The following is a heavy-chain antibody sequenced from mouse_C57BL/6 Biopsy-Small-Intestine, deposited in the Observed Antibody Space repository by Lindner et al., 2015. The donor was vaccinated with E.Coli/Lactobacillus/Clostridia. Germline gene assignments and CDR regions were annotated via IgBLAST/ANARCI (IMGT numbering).Heavy chain of an antibody. Sequence: QLQESGPERGEGLGTSVKISCKASGYTFTDYNMDWVKQSHGKSLEWIGYIYPNNGGTGYNQKFKSKATLTVDKSSSTAYMELHSLTSEDSAVYYCARGVLGYWGQGTSVTVSS. V-gene: IGHV1-34*02. CDR3: ARGVLGY. CDR1: GYTFTDYN. J-gene: IGHJ4*01. CDR2: IYPNNGGT.